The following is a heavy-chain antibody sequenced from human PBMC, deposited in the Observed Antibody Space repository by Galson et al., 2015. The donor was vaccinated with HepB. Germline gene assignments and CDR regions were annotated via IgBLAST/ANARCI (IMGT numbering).Heavy chain of an antibody. CDR3: AKDSSYGGNLRGHFDY. V-gene: IGHV3-43*01. J-gene: IGHJ4*02. CDR2: VTWDGYNT. CDR1: GFTFDDYY. D-gene: IGHD4-23*01. Sequence: SLRLSCAASGFTFDDYYMHWVRQSPERGLEWVAVVTWDGYNTHYADSVRGRFTISRDNAKNSLYLQMNSLRSDDTALYLCAKDSSYGGNLRGHFDYWGQGTLVTVSS.